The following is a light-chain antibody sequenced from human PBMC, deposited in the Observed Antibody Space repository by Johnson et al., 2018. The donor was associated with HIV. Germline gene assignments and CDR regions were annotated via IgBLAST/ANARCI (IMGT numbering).Light chain of an antibody. CDR2: ENN. CDR1: TSNIGKSY. Sequence: QSVLTQPPSVSAAPGQKVTISCSGSTSNIGKSYVSWYQQLPGTAPKLLIYENNKRPSGIPDRFSGSKSGTSATLGITGLQNGDEADYYCGTWDSSLSAGVFGTGTKVTVL. J-gene: IGLJ1*01. CDR3: GTWDSSLSAGV. V-gene: IGLV1-51*02.